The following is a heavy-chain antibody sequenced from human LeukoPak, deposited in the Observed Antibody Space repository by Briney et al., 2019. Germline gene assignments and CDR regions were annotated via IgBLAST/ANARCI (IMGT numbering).Heavy chain of an antibody. V-gene: IGHV3-48*02. CDR1: GFIFSSYA. D-gene: IGHD5-18*01. CDR3: ARDLGSYVDS. J-gene: IGHJ5*01. CDR2: ISGSSSTI. Sequence: PGGSLRLSCTASGFIFSSYAMNWVRQAPGKGLEWISYISGSSSTIYYTDSVKGRFTISRDNAKNSLYLQMNSLRDEDTAVYYCARDLGSYVDSWGHGTLVTVSS.